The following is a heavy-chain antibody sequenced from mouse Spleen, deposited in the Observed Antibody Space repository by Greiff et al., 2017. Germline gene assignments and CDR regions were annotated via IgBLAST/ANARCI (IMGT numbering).Heavy chain of an antibody. Sequence: EVRLVESGGGLVKPGGSLKLSCAASGFAFSSYDMSWVRQTPEKRLEWVAYISSGGGSTYYPDTVKGRFTISRDNAKNTLYLQMSSLKSEDTAMYYCARHSMGLLVSFAYWGQGTLVTVSA. CDR1: GFAFSSYD. D-gene: IGHD4-1*01. CDR3: ARHSMGLLVSFAY. J-gene: IGHJ3*01. V-gene: IGHV5-12-1*01. CDR2: ISSGGGST.